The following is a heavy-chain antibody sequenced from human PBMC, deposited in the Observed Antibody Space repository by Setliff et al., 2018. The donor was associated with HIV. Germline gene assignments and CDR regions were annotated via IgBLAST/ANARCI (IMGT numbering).Heavy chain of an antibody. J-gene: IGHJ5*02. CDR1: GGSISSGSHY. CDR2: IYYSGTT. CDR3: ARTKGGSKHGSFWDS. D-gene: IGHD3-10*01. V-gene: IGHV4-39*01. Sequence: SETLSLTCSVSGGSISSGSHYWGWIRQAPGKGLEWIGNIYYSGTTFYNPSLKSRVSISVDTSRNEFSPKLTSVTAADTAVYYCARTKGGSKHGSFWDSWGQGILVTVSS.